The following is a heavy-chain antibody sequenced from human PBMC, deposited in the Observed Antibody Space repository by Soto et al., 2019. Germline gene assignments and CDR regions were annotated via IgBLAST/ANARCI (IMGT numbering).Heavy chain of an antibody. D-gene: IGHD3-22*01. CDR1: GGTFSSYA. Sequence: ASVKVSCKASGGTFSSYAISWVRQAPGQGLEWMGGIIPIFGTANYAQKFQGRVTITVDESTSTAYMELSSLRSEDRAVYYCARVAAHDSRGSVITTADYCCYMDDWGKGTLVTVSS. CDR2: IIPIFGTA. V-gene: IGHV1-69*13. J-gene: IGHJ4*02. CDR3: ARVAAHDSRGSVITTADYCCYMDD.